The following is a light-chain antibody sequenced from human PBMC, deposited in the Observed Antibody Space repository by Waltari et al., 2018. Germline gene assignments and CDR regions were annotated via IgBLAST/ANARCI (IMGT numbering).Light chain of an antibody. CDR3: YSLDRSADERV. J-gene: IGLJ2*01. CDR2: EDD. V-gene: IGLV3-10*01. Sequence: SYELTQPPSVSVSPGQTARITCSGDALPKRHAYLYQHKSGHAPLLISYEDDKRPFGIPEGFSGSSSGTMATLTISGAHMEDDADYFCYSLDRSADERVFGGGTKLTVL. CDR1: ALPKRH.